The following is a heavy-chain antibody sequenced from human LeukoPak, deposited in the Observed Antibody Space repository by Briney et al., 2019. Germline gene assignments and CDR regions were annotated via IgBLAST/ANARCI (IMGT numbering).Heavy chain of an antibody. CDR2: VNSDGSST. V-gene: IGHV3-74*01. D-gene: IGHD1-26*01. CDR1: GFTFSSYW. CDR3: ARVVYSAFDI. Sequence: GGSLRLSCAASGFTFSSYWMHWVRQPPGKGLVWVSRVNSDGSSTSYADSVKDRFTISRDNAKNSLYLQMNSLRAEDTAVYYCARVVYSAFDIWGQGTMVTVSS. J-gene: IGHJ3*02.